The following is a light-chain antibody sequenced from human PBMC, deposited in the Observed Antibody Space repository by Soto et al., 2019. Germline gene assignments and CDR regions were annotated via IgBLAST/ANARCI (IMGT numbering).Light chain of an antibody. CDR1: SSDVGGYNY. J-gene: IGLJ1*01. Sequence: QSVLTQPASVSGSPGQSINISCTGTSSDVGGYNYVSWYQHHPGKAPKLIIYDVSNRPSGVSNPFSGSKSGNTASLTISGLQPEDEADYYCSSYTTSNTRQIVFGTGTQGPRP. CDR3: SSYTTSNTRQIV. CDR2: DVS. V-gene: IGLV2-14*03.